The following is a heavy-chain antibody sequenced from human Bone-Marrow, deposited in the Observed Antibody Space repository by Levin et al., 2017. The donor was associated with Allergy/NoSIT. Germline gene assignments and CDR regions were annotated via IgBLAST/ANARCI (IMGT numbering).Heavy chain of an antibody. Sequence: GGSLRLSCAASGFTFDDYAMHWVRQAPGKGLEWVSGISWNSGSIGYADSVKGRFTISRDNAKNSLYLQMNSLRAEDTALYYCAKDKGAKGYSYGFVTSWDYDGMDGWGQGTTVTVSS. CDR2: ISWNSGSI. CDR3: AKDKGAKGYSYGFVTSWDYDGMDG. J-gene: IGHJ6*02. D-gene: IGHD5-18*01. V-gene: IGHV3-9*01. CDR1: GFTFDDYA.